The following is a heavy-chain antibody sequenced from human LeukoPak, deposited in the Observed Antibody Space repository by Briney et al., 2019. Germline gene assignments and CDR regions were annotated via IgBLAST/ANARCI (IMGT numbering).Heavy chain of an antibody. D-gene: IGHD3-3*01. J-gene: IGHJ6*02. CDR3: AINYDFWSGSSLYGMDV. V-gene: IGHV5-51*03. Sequence: PGESLKISSKGSGYSFTSYWIGWVRQMPGKGLEWMGIIYPGDSDTRYSPSFQGQVTISADKSISTAYLQWSSLKASDTAMYYCAINYDFWSGSSLYGMDVWGQGTTVTVSS. CDR2: IYPGDSDT. CDR1: GYSFTSYW.